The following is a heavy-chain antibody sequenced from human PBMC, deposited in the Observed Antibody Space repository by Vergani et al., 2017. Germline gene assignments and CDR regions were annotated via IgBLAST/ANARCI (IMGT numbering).Heavy chain of an antibody. V-gene: IGHV3-21*01. CDR3: ARDLTPFILAAAGAFDI. Sequence: EVQLVESGGGLVKPGGSLRVSCAASGFTFSSYSMNWVRQAPGKGLEWVSSISSSSSYIYYADSVKGRFTISRDNAKNSLYLQMNSLRAEDTAVYNCARDLTPFILAAAGAFDIWGQGTMVTVSS. CDR1: GFTFSSYS. J-gene: IGHJ3*02. D-gene: IGHD6-13*01. CDR2: ISSSSSYI.